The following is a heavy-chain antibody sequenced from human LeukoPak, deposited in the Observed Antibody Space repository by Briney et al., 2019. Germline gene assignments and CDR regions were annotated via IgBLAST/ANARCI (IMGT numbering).Heavy chain of an antibody. CDR2: INHSGST. Sequence: PSETLPLTCAVNGGSFSGYYWSLIRQPPGKGLEWIGEINHSGSTNYNPSLKSRVTISVDTSKNQFSLKLSSVTAADTAVYYCARGRGMDVWGKGTTVTVSS. J-gene: IGHJ6*04. CDR1: GGSFSGYY. CDR3: ARGRGMDV. V-gene: IGHV4-34*01.